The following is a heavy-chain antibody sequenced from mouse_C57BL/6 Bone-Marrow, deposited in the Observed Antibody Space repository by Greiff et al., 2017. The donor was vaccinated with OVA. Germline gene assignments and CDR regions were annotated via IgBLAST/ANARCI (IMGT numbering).Heavy chain of an antibody. J-gene: IGHJ1*03. D-gene: IGHD1-1*01. Sequence: EVKLMESGGGLVQSGRSLRLSCATSGFTFSDFYMEWVRQAPGKGLEWIAARRNKANDYTTEYSASVKGRFIVSRDTSQSILYLQMNALRAEDTAIYYCARAPYYGSSYWYFDVWGTGTTVTVSS. CDR1: GFTFSDFY. V-gene: IGHV7-1*01. CDR2: RRNKANDYTT. CDR3: ARAPYYGSSYWYFDV.